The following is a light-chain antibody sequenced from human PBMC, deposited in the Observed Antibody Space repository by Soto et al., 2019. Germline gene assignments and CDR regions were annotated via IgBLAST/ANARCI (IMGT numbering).Light chain of an antibody. CDR1: QSVSSNY. J-gene: IGKJ1*01. CDR3: QQYGISPT. CDR2: VVS. Sequence: DIVLTQSPGTMSLSPGERATLSCRSSQSVSSNYLAWYQQKPDQAPRLVIYVVSVRATVIPDRLSGSGSGTYFTLTISKLEPEDSALYYCQQYGISPTFGQGTKVEIK. V-gene: IGKV3-20*01.